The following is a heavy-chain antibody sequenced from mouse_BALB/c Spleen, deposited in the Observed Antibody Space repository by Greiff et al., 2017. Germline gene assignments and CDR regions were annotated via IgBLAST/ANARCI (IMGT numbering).Heavy chain of an antibody. CDR2: ISYDGSN. D-gene: IGHD1-1*01. CDR1: GYSITSGYY. Sequence: EVKLQESGPGLVKPSQSLSLTCSVTGYSITSGYYWNWIRQFPGNKLEWMGYISYDGSNNYNPSLKNRISITRDTSKNQFFLKLNSVTTEDTATYYCARGHYGSSHYYAMDYWGQGTSVTVSS. V-gene: IGHV3-6*02. CDR3: ARGHYGSSHYYAMDY. J-gene: IGHJ4*01.